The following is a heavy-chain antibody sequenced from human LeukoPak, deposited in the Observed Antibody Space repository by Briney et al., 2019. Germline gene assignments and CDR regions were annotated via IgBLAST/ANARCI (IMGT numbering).Heavy chain of an antibody. CDR3: ARERGDTAAPDAFDF. V-gene: IGHV4-59*01. D-gene: IGHD5-18*01. CDR1: GGSISSYY. Sequence: SETLSLTCSVSGGSISSYYWSWIRQAPGKGLEWIGYIYFDGTTNYSPSLKRRVTISLDTSKNQFSLKLRSVTAADTAVYYCARERGDTAAPDAFDFWGQGRLVTVAS. CDR2: IYFDGTT. J-gene: IGHJ3*01.